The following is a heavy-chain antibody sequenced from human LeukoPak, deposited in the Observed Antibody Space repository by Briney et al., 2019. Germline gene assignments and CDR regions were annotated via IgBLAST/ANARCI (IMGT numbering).Heavy chain of an antibody. Sequence: ASVKVSCKASGYTFTGYYMHWVRQAPGQGLEWMGWINPNSGGTNYAQKFQGRVTMTRDTSISTAYMELSRLRSDDTAVYYCARGLGRGYSGYDYNYWGQGTLVTVSS. J-gene: IGHJ4*02. CDR1: GYTFTGYY. D-gene: IGHD5-12*01. V-gene: IGHV1-2*02. CDR2: INPNSGGT. CDR3: ARGLGRGYSGYDYNY.